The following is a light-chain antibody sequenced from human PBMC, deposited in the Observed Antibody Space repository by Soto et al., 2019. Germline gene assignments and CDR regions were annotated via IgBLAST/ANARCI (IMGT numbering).Light chain of an antibody. J-gene: IGKJ1*01. Sequence: EIGLTQSPSTLSLSPGERANLSCSASQSVSSKLAWYQQKPGQAPRLLIFGASSRATGIPDRFSGRGSGTDFTLTISILEPEDFAVYCCQQYATSPWTFGQGTKVDIK. CDR3: QQYATSPWT. V-gene: IGKV3-20*01. CDR2: GAS. CDR1: QSVSSK.